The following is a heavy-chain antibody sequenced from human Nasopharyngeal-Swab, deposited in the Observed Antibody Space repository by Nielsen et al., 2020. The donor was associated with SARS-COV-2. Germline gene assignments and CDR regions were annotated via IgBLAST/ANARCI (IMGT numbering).Heavy chain of an antibody. Sequence: GGSLRLSCAASEFTFSSYAMSWVRQAPGKGLEWVSAMSGSGGSTYYANSVKGRFTISRDNSKNTLYLQMNSLRAEDTAVYYCAKVGFRSITGTSPLEYWGQGTLVTVSS. CDR1: EFTFSSYA. V-gene: IGHV3-23*01. CDR2: MSGSGGST. J-gene: IGHJ4*02. D-gene: IGHD1-20*01. CDR3: AKVGFRSITGTSPLEY.